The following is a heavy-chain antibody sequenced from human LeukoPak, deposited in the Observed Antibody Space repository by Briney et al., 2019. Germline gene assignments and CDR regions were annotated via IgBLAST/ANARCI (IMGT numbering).Heavy chain of an antibody. CDR3: ARDPDSSGYYVTDY. D-gene: IGHD3-22*01. Sequence: ASVKVSCKASGYTFTGYYMHWVRQAPGQGLEWMGWINPNSGGTNYAQKFQGRVTMTRDTSISTAYMELSRLRSDDTAVYYCARDPDSSGYYVTDYWGQGTLVTVSS. CDR1: GYTFTGYY. J-gene: IGHJ4*02. CDR2: INPNSGGT. V-gene: IGHV1-2*02.